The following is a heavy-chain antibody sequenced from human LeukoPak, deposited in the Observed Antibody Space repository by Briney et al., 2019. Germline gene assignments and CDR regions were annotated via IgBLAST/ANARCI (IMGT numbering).Heavy chain of an antibody. J-gene: IGHJ3*02. V-gene: IGHV1-3*01. D-gene: IGHD6-19*01. Sequence: ASVKVSCKASGYTFTSYAMRWVRQAPGQRLEWMGWINAGNGDTKYSQKFQGRVTITRDTSASTAYMEVSSLRSEDTAVYYCARDRVFSSAWYGAFDIWGQGTMVTVSS. CDR1: GYTFTSYA. CDR3: ARDRVFSSAWYGAFDI. CDR2: INAGNGDT.